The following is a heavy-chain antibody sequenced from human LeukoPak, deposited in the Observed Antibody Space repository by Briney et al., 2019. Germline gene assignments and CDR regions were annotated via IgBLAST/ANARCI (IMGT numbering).Heavy chain of an antibody. V-gene: IGHV3-30*02. CDR2: VQYDGNNP. D-gene: IGHD4-17*01. CDR3: ARGSRYGDYPYYCDF. Sequence: PGGSLRLSCAASGFTFGSYGMHWVRQAPGKGLDWVAFVQYDGNNPYYSASVKGRFTISRDNSKNTVLLQMNNLRLEDAAVYYCARGSRYGDYPYYCDFWGQGTLVTVSS. J-gene: IGHJ4*02. CDR1: GFTFGSYG.